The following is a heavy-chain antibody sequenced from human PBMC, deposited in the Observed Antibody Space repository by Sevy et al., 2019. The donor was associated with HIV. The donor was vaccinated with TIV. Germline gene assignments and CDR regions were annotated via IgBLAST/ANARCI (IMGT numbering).Heavy chain of an antibody. V-gene: IGHV3-23*01. CDR3: ARGPHYYYDSSAFFDY. CDR1: GFIFSSSA. Sequence: GESLKISCAASGFIFSSSAMSWVRQAPGKGLEWVSGISSSGVTTYYTNSVKGRFTISRDNSRNTLHLQMNSLRAEDTAVYYCARGPHYYYDSSAFFDYWGQGTLVTVSS. CDR2: ISSSGVTT. J-gene: IGHJ4*02. D-gene: IGHD3-22*01.